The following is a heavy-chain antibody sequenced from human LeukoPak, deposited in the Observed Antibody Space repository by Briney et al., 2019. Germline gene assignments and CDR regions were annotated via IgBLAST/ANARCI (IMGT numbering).Heavy chain of an antibody. Sequence: SQTPSLTCTVSGGSISSGSYYWSWIRQPAGKGLEWIGRIYTSGSTNYNPSLKSRVTISVDTSKNQFSLKLSSVTAADTAVYYCARGVSAAGTNWFDPWGQGTLVTVSS. V-gene: IGHV4-61*02. CDR1: GGSISSGSYY. J-gene: IGHJ5*02. CDR3: ARGVSAAGTNWFDP. D-gene: IGHD6-13*01. CDR2: IYTSGST.